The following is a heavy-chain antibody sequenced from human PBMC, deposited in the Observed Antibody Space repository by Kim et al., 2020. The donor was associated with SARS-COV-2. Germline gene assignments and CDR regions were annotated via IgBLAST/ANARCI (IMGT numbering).Heavy chain of an antibody. D-gene: IGHD3-10*01. Sequence: ATKLQGRVTMTTDTSKSTAYMELRSLRSDDAAVYYCAGDGSLTLMAYFDYWGQGTLVTVSS. CDR3: AGDGSLTLMAYFDY. J-gene: IGHJ4*02. V-gene: IGHV1-18*01.